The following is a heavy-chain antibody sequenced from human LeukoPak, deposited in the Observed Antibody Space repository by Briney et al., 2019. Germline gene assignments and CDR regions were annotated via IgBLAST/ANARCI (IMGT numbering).Heavy chain of an antibody. J-gene: IGHJ4*02. V-gene: IGHV3-23*01. D-gene: IGHD5-24*01. CDR1: GFTFSSYA. Sequence: GGSLRLSCAASGFTFSSYAMSWVRQAPGKGLEWVSAISGSGGSTYYADSVKGRFTISRDNSKNTLYLQKNSLRAEDTAVYYCAKNAEALEMLPPLFYFFDYWGQGTLVTVSS. CDR3: AKNAEALEMLPPLFYFFDY. CDR2: ISGSGGST.